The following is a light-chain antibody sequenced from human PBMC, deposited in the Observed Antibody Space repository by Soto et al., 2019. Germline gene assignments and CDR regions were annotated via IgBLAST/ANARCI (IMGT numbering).Light chain of an antibody. CDR2: DAS. V-gene: IGKV3-11*01. J-gene: IGKJ5*01. CDR3: QQRAGSST. Sequence: EIVLTQSPVTLSLSPGERATLSCRASQTVSNQLAWYQQKPGQAPRLLIYDASRRVTGIPARFSGSGSGTDFTLTLSSLEPEDFAVYYCQQRAGSSTFGQGTRLAI. CDR1: QTVSNQ.